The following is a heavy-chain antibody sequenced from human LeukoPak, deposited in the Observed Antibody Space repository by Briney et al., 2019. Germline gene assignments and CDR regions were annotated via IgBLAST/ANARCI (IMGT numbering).Heavy chain of an antibody. J-gene: IGHJ4*02. D-gene: IGHD6-19*01. CDR2: INPSGGST. V-gene: IGHV1-46*01. CDR1: GYTFTSYY. Sequence: ASVKVSCMASGYTFTSYYMHWVRQAPGQGLEWMGIINPSGGSTSYAQKFQGRVTMTRDMSTSTVYMELSSLRSEDTAVYYCARSRRVAVGWFDYWGQGTLVTVSS. CDR3: ARSRRVAVGWFDY.